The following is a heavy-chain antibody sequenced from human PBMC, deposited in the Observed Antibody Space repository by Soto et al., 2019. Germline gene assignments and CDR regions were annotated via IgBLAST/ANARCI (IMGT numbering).Heavy chain of an antibody. CDR1: GGSISIYY. Sequence: PSETLSLTCTVSGGSISIYYWSWIRQPPGKGLEWIGYIYYSGSTNYNPSLKSRVTISVDTSKNQFSLKLSSVTAADTAVYYCASHYRWGQGTLVTVSS. CDR2: IYYSGST. J-gene: IGHJ4*02. CDR3: ASHYR. V-gene: IGHV4-59*01. D-gene: IGHD1-26*01.